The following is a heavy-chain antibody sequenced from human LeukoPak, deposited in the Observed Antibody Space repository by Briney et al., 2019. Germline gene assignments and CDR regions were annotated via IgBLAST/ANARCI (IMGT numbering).Heavy chain of an antibody. CDR1: GGSFSGYY. CDR2: INHSGST. V-gene: IGHV4-34*01. D-gene: IGHD1-1*01. CDR3: AREGYPYWYFDL. Sequence: SETLSLTCAVYGGSFSGYYWSWIRQPPGKGLEWIGEINHSGSTNYNPSLKSRVTISVDTSKNQFSLKLSSVTAADTAVYYCAREGYPYWYFDLWGRGTLVTVSS. J-gene: IGHJ2*01.